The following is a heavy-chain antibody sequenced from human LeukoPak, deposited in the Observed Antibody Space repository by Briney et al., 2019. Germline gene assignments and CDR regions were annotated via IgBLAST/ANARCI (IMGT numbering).Heavy chain of an antibody. D-gene: IGHD4-17*01. CDR1: GFTFNSYA. CDR2: ISYDGSNK. CDR3: ANEIRPNDY. Sequence: GGSLRLSCAASGFTFNSYAMHWVRQAPGKGLEWVAVISYDGSNKNHADSVKGRFTISRDNSKNTLYLQMNSLRAEDTAVYYCANEIRPNDYWGQGTQVTVSS. V-gene: IGHV3-30*04. J-gene: IGHJ4*02.